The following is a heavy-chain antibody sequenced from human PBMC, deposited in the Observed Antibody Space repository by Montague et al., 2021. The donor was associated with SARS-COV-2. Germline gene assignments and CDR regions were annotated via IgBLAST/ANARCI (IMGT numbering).Heavy chain of an antibody. CDR1: GYTFTSYY. CDR2: INPSGGST. D-gene: IGHD3-3*01. CDR3: ARGSITLFGRNFDP. Sequence: SRKVSCKASGYTFTSYYMHLLRQAPGQGLEWMGIINPSGGSTDYSQKFQGRVTMTRDTSMSTVYMELSSLRSEDTAVYYCARGSITLFGRNFDPWGQGTLVTVSS. V-gene: IGHV1-46*01. J-gene: IGHJ5*02.